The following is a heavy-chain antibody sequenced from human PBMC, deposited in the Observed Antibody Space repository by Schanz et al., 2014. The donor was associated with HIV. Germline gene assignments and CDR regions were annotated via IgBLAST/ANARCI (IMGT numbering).Heavy chain of an antibody. J-gene: IGHJ1*01. V-gene: IGHV3-9*01. CDR2: ISWNSGSI. CDR1: GFTFDDYA. CDR3: AKDMGRQPEYFQH. D-gene: IGHD6-6*01. Sequence: EVQLVESGGALVQPGRSLRLSCAASGFTFDDYAMHWVRQAPGKGLEWVSGISWNSGSIGYADSVKGRFTISRDNAKNSLYLQMNSLRVEDTALYYCAKDMGRQPEYFQHWGQGTLVTVSS.